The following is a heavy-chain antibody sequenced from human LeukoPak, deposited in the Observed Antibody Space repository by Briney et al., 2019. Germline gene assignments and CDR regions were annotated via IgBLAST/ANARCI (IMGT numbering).Heavy chain of an antibody. V-gene: IGHV1-18*01. CDR1: GYTFTSYG. J-gene: IGHJ4*02. CDR2: ISAYNGKT. D-gene: IGHD6-19*01. Sequence: ASVKVSCKASGYTFTSYGISWVGQARGQGMEGMGWISAYNGKTNYAQKLQGRGTITTETSTRTAYMELRRLRYDDTAVYYCAREGRYSSGRYLGYYFDYWGQGTLVTVSS. CDR3: AREGRYSSGRYLGYYFDY.